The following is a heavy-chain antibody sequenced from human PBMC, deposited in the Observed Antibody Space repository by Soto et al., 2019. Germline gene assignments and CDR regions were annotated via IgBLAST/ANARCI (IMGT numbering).Heavy chain of an antibody. V-gene: IGHV3-23*01. CDR1: GFSFSDYA. D-gene: IGHD6-13*01. CDR3: AKRSPYSSDWYSPIFDY. Sequence: GGSLRLSCAASGFSFSDYAMSWVRQAPGKGLEWVSVISESGGSTHYADSVRGRFTVSRDNSKNTLSLRMNSLRDEDTAVYFCAKRSPYSSDWYSPIFDYWGQGALVTVSS. CDR2: ISESGGST. J-gene: IGHJ4*02.